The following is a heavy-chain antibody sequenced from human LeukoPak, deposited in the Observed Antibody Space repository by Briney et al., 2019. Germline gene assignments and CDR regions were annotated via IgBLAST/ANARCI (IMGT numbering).Heavy chain of an antibody. V-gene: IGHV3-66*01. CDR2: IYSGGST. CDR1: GFTFSTYS. D-gene: IGHD3-10*01. J-gene: IGHJ4*02. Sequence: PGGSLRLSCAASGFTFSTYSLNWVRQTPGKGLEWVSVIYSGGSTYYADSVKGRFTISRDNSKNTLYLQMNSLRAEDTAMYYCARASKLRGSYYFDYWGQGTLVTVSS. CDR3: ARASKLRGSYYFDY.